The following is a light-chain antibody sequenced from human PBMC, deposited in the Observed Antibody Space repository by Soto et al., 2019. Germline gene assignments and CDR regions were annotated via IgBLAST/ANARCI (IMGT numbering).Light chain of an antibody. CDR3: HQHQSWTRT. J-gene: IGKJ1*01. CDR1: QYINTR. CDR2: QTS. Sequence: EIVLTQSPATVSTVPGYRVTLSCGASQYINTRLARYQHRPGQAPRSLIYQTSLRAAGIPARFSASGSGTDCTLTISDVKKEDCALYYCHQHQSWTRTFGQGTKVDIK. V-gene: IGKV3D-11*03.